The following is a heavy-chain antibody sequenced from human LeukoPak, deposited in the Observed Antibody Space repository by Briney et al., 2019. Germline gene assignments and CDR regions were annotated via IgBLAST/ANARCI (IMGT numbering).Heavy chain of an antibody. CDR1: GDSISGYY. V-gene: IGHV4-59*01. D-gene: IGHD2-2*02. CDR2: VHDTGST. J-gene: IGHJ4*02. CDR3: VSGPNTSYFDQ. Sequence: SETLSLTCTVSGDSISGYYYTWIRQPPEKDLEWIGYVHDTGSTKYNPSLKSRVTISLDTSMKQFSLNLRSVTTADAAVYFCVSGPNTSYFDQWGQGTLVTVSS.